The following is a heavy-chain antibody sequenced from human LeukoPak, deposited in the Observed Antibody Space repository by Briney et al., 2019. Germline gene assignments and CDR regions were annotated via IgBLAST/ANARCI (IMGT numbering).Heavy chain of an antibody. Sequence: GGSLRLSCAASGFTFSSHGMQWVRQAPGKGLEWVSAISGSGGSTYYADSVKGRFTISRDNSKNTLYLQMNSLRAEDTAVYYCAKEPTGYCSSTSCFPYYFDYWGQGTLVTVSS. V-gene: IGHV3-23*01. CDR3: AKEPTGYCSSTSCFPYYFDY. CDR1: GFTFSSHG. J-gene: IGHJ4*02. CDR2: ISGSGGST. D-gene: IGHD2-2*01.